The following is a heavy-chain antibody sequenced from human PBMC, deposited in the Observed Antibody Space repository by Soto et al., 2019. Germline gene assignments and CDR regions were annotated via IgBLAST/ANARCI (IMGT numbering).Heavy chain of an antibody. CDR3: ARATYSNAWYRFDL. Sequence: PGGSLRLSCEASGFTFSGYWMSWVRQAPGTGLGWVADIKHDGSVQYYVDSVKGRFTISRDNAKKLLYLQMNGLRAEDTALYYCARATYSNAWYRFDLWGQGTLVTVSS. CDR2: IKHDGSVQ. J-gene: IGHJ4*02. V-gene: IGHV3-7*03. D-gene: IGHD4-4*01. CDR1: GFTFSGYW.